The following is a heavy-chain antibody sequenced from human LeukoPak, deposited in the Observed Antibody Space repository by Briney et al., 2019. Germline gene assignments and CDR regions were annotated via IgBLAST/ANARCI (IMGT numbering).Heavy chain of an antibody. CDR2: IIPIFGTA. V-gene: IGHV1-69*13. J-gene: IGHJ4*02. Sequence: SVKVSCKASGGTLSSYAISWVRQAPGQGLEWMGGIIPIFGTANYAQKLQGRVTITADESTSTAYMELSSLRSEDTAVYYCARGITMVREGFDYWGQGTLVTVSS. CDR3: ARGITMVREGFDY. CDR1: GGTLSSYA. D-gene: IGHD3-10*01.